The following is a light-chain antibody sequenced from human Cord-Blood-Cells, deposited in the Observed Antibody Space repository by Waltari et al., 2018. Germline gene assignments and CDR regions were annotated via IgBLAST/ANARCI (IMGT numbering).Light chain of an antibody. CDR1: SSDVGGYNY. CDR2: EVS. CDR3: SPYAGSNNFVV. V-gene: IGLV2-8*01. Sequence: HSALTQPPSAHGSPRQSVTIPCPATSSDVGGYNYVSWYQQHPGKAPKLMIYEVSKRPSGVPDRFSGSKSGNTASLTVSGLQAEDEADYYCSPYAGSNNFVVFGGGTKLTVL. J-gene: IGLJ2*01.